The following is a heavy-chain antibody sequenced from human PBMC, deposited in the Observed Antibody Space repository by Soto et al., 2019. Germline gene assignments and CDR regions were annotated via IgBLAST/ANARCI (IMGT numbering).Heavy chain of an antibody. CDR3: ASWYSSSRFDY. D-gene: IGHD6-13*01. Sequence: SVKVSCKASGGAFSSYAISWVRQAPGQGLEWMGGIIPIFGTANYAQKFQGRVTITADKSTSTAYMELSSLRSEDTAVYYCASWYSSSRFDYWGQGTLVTVSS. CDR2: IIPIFGTA. V-gene: IGHV1-69*06. CDR1: GGAFSSYA. J-gene: IGHJ4*02.